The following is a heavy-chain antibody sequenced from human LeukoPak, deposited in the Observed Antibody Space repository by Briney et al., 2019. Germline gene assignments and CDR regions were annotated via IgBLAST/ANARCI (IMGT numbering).Heavy chain of an antibody. D-gene: IGHD1-1*01. CDR3: ARALHWKAAD. CDR2: ISGSSRTI. CDR1: GSTFTSYS. V-gene: IGHV3-48*01. Sequence: GGSLRLSCVSSGSTFTSYSMNWVRRAPGKGLEWVSYISGSSRTIYYAASGKGRFTISRDNATNPRNFQMTGLEAVIRAWTYCARALHWKAADCGQRTLVTVYS. J-gene: IGHJ4*02.